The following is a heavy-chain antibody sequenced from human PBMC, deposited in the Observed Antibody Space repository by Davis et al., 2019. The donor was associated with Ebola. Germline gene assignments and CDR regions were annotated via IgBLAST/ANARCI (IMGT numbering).Heavy chain of an antibody. Sequence: GESLKISCAASGFTFSSYSMNWVRQAPGKGLEWVSSISSSSSYIYYADSVKGRFTISRDNAKNSLYLQMNSLRAEDTAVYYCARAIVVVPAATYYFDYWGQGTLVTVSS. J-gene: IGHJ4*02. CDR2: ISSSSSYI. V-gene: IGHV3-21*01. CDR3: ARAIVVVPAATYYFDY. CDR1: GFTFSSYS. D-gene: IGHD2-2*01.